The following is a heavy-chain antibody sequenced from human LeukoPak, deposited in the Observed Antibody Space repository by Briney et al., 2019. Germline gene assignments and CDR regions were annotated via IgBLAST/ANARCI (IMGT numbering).Heavy chain of an antibody. D-gene: IGHD2-21*01. CDR1: GGSISSYY. V-gene: IGHV4-59*01. CDR2: IYYSGST. Sequence: SETLSLTCSVSGGSISSYYWSWIRQPPGKGLQWIGYIYYSGSTNYNPSLKSRGTISIDTSKNQFSLKLSSVPAAGTAVYYCAHSPGHYYGMDVWGQGTTVTVSS. J-gene: IGHJ6*02. CDR3: AHSPGHYYGMDV.